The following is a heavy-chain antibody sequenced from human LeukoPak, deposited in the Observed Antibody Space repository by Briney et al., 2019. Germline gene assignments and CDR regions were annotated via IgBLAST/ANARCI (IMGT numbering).Heavy chain of an antibody. CDR1: GGSISSTGYY. CDR3: ARQVSDYYYCIDV. V-gene: IGHV4-39*01. D-gene: IGHD5/OR15-5a*01. Sequence: PSETLSLTCTVSGGSISSTGYYWDWIRQPPGKGLEWIGSIYYSETTYYNSSLKSRVTISLNTSKNQFSLRLNSVTAADTAVYYCARQVSDYYYCIDVWGKGATVTVSS. CDR2: IYYSETT. J-gene: IGHJ6*03.